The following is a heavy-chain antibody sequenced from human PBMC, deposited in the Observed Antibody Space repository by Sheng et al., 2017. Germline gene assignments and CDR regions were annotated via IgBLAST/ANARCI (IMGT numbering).Heavy chain of an antibody. CDR2: IIPILGIA. V-gene: IGHV1-69*04. CDR1: GGTFSSYA. J-gene: IGHJ6*03. Sequence: QVQLVQSGAEVKKPGSSVKVSCKASGGTFSSYAISWVRQAPGQGLEWMGGIIPILGIANYAQKFQGRVTITADKSTSTAYMELSSLRSEDTAVYYCARDQRTAYCSGGSCYSFPSVDYYYYMDVWGKGTTVTVSS. CDR3: ARDQRTAYCSGGSCYSFPSVDYYYYMDV. D-gene: IGHD2-15*01.